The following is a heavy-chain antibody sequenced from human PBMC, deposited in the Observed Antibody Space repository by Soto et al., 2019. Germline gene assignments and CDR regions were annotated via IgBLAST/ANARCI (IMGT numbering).Heavy chain of an antibody. Sequence: QLQLQESGSGLVKPSQTLSLTWAVFGASISRGGYSWGWIRQQPGKGLEWIGYIYHSGSTYHNPSLKSRVTISVDRSKNQFSLKLSSVTAADTAVYYCARVPDRWGQGTLVTVSS. CDR2: IYHSGST. CDR1: GASISRGGYS. D-gene: IGHD2-2*01. V-gene: IGHV4-30-2*01. CDR3: ARVPDR. J-gene: IGHJ5*02.